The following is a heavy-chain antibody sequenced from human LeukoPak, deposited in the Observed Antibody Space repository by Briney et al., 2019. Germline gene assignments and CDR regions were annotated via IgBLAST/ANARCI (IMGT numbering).Heavy chain of an antibody. Sequence: VASVKVSCKASGYTFSGYYMHWVRQAPGRGLEWMGWINPNSGGTNYAQKFQGRVTMTRDTSISTAYLQWSSLKASDTAMYYCARTQSRYFDDYWGQGTLVTVSS. CDR1: GYTFSGYY. V-gene: IGHV1-2*02. CDR3: ARTQSRYFDDY. CDR2: INPNSGGT. J-gene: IGHJ4*02. D-gene: IGHD3-9*01.